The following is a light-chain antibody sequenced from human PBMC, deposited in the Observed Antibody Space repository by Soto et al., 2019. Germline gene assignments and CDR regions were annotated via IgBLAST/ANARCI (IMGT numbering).Light chain of an antibody. CDR3: LQDYNYPWT. J-gene: IGKJ1*01. V-gene: IGKV1-6*01. CDR1: QGIRND. CDR2: AAS. Sequence: AIQLTQSPSSLSASVGDRVTITCRASQGIRNDVSWYQHKPGKAPKFLIFAASNLQSGVPSRFSGSGSGTDFTLTITSLQPEDFATYYCLQDYNYPWTFGQGTKVDIK.